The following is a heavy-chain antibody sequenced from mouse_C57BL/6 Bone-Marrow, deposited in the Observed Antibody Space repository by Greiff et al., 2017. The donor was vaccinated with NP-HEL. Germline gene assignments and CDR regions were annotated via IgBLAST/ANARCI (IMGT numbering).Heavy chain of an antibody. CDR1: GYSITSGYY. V-gene: IGHV3-6*01. CDR2: ISYDGSN. CDR3: AREASSYYGSSYFDY. Sequence: EESGPGLVKPSQSLSLTCSVTGYSITSGYYWNWIRQFPGNKLEWMGYISYDGSNNYNPSLKNRISITRDTSKNQFFLKLNSVTTEDTATYYCAREASSYYGSSYFDYWGQGTTLTVSS. D-gene: IGHD1-1*01. J-gene: IGHJ2*01.